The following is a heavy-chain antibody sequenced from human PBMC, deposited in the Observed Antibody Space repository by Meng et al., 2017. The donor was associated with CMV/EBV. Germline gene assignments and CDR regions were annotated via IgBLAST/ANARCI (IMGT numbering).Heavy chain of an antibody. D-gene: IGHD2-2*01. CDR3: AKARSSTSYRTYYFDY. Sequence: SETLSLTCAVYGGSFSGYYWSWIRQPPGKGLEWIGEINHSGSTNYNPSLKSRVTISVDTSKNQFSLKLSSVTAADTAVYYCAKARSSTSYRTYYFDYWGQGTLVT. J-gene: IGHJ4*02. V-gene: IGHV4-34*01. CDR2: INHSGST. CDR1: GGSFSGYY.